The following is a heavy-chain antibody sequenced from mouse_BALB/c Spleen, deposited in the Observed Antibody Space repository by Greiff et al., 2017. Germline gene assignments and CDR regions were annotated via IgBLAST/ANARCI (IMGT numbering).Heavy chain of an antibody. D-gene: IGHD1-3*01. V-gene: IGHV5-4*02. CDR3: ARGDNYVELAY. CDR1: GFTFSDYY. J-gene: IGHJ3*01. CDR2: ISDGGSYT. Sequence: EVKVEESGGGLVKPGGSLKLSCAASGFTFSDYYMYWVRQTPEKRLEWVATISDGGSYTYYPDSVKGRFTISRDNAKNNLYLQMSSLKSEDTAMYYCARGDNYVELAYWGQGTLVTVSA.